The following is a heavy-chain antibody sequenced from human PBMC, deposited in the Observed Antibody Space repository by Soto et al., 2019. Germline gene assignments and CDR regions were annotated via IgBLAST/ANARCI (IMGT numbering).Heavy chain of an antibody. J-gene: IGHJ6*02. CDR1: GFTFSSYG. V-gene: IGHV3-30*18. D-gene: IGHD6-6*01. CDR2: ISYDGSNK. Sequence: QVQLVESGGGVVQPGRSLRLSCAASGFTFSSYGMHWVRQAPGKGLEWVAVISYDGSNKYYADSVKGRFTISRDNSKNTLYLQKNSLRAEDTAVYYCAKVASIAARTYYYGMDVWGQGTTVTVS. CDR3: AKVASIAARTYYYGMDV.